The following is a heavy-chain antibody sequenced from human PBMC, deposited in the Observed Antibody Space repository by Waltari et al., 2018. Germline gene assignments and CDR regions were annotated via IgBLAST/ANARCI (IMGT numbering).Heavy chain of an antibody. J-gene: IGHJ4*02. D-gene: IGHD6-19*01. CDR1: GYTFTSYA. CDR2: INAGNGNT. Sequence: QVQLVQSGAEVKKPGASVKVSCKASGYTFTSYAMHWVRQAPGQRLEWMGWINAGNGNTKYSQKCQGRVTITRDTAASTAYMELSSLRSEDTAVYYCARGSAVAALQELYYFDYWGQGTLVTVSS. CDR3: ARGSAVAALQELYYFDY. V-gene: IGHV1-3*01.